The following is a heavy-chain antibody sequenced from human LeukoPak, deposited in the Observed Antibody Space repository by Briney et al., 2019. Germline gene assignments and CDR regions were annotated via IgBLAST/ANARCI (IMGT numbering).Heavy chain of an antibody. Sequence: GGSLRLSCAASGFTFSSYGMHWVRQAPGKGLEWVAVIWYDGSNKCYADSVKGRFTISRDNSKNTLYLQMNSLRAEDTAVYYCARDSIGYCSSTSCYRPYYGMDVWGQGTTVTVSS. CDR3: ARDSIGYCSSTSCYRPYYGMDV. CDR2: IWYDGSNK. V-gene: IGHV3-33*01. D-gene: IGHD2-2*01. J-gene: IGHJ6*02. CDR1: GFTFSSYG.